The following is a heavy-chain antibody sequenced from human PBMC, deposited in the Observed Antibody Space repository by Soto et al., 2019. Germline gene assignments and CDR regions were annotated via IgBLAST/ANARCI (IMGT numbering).Heavy chain of an antibody. Sequence: GGSLRLSCAASGFTFSSYGMHWVRQAPGKGLEWVAVISYDGSNKYYADSVKGRFTISRDNSKNTLYLQMNSLRAEDTAVYYCAKDLSPGGYCSGGSCYPGLFYYYYGMDVWGQGTTVTVSS. V-gene: IGHV3-30*18. CDR1: GFTFSSYG. J-gene: IGHJ6*02. D-gene: IGHD2-15*01. CDR3: AKDLSPGGYCSGGSCYPGLFYYYYGMDV. CDR2: ISYDGSNK.